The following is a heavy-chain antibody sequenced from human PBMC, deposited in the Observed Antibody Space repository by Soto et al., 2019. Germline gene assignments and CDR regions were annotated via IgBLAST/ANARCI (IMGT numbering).Heavy chain of an antibody. CDR1: GFTFSSYA. J-gene: IGHJ4*02. CDR3: SRESDH. Sequence: PGGSLRLSCAASGFTFSSYAMSWVRQAPGKGLEWVSTISGSGGGTYYADSMKGRFTISRDNSKNTLYLQMYSLRVEDTAVYYWSRESDHWGKGTRGTVSS. CDR2: ISGSGGGT. V-gene: IGHV3-23*01.